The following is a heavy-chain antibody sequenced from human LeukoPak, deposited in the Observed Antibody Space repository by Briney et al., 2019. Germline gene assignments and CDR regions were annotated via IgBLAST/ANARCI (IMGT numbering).Heavy chain of an antibody. CDR1: GGSISSGDYY. J-gene: IGHJ4*02. CDR3: ARGLVTTRRFDY. D-gene: IGHD1-14*01. CDR2: IYYSGST. V-gene: IGHV4-30-4*01. Sequence: PSETLSLTCTVSGGSISSGDYYWSWIRQPPGKGLEWIGYIYYSGSTYYNPSLKSRVTMSVDRSKNQFSLKLSSVTAADTAVYYCARGLVTTRRFDYWGQGTLVTVSS.